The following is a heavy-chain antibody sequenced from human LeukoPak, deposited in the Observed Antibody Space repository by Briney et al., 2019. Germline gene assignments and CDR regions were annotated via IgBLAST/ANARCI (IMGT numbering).Heavy chain of an antibody. CDR3: ALGIRYFDYETDAFDI. CDR2: ISAYNGNT. CDR1: GYTFTSYG. D-gene: IGHD3-9*01. V-gene: IGHV1-18*01. Sequence: ASVKVSCKASGYTFTSYGISWVRQAPGQGLEWMGWISAYNGNTNYAQKLQGRVTMTTDTSTSTAYMELRSLRSDDTAVYYCALGIRYFDYETDAFDIWGQGTMVTVSS. J-gene: IGHJ3*02.